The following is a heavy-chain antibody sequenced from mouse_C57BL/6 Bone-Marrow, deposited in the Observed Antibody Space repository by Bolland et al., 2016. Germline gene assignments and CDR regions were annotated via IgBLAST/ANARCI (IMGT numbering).Heavy chain of an antibody. V-gene: IGHV1-78*01. D-gene: IGHD3-2*02. CDR3: ARYKDSSVYWFAY. J-gene: IGHJ3*01. Sequence: KYNEKFKGKATLTADKSSSTAYMQLNSLTSEVSAVYFCARYKDSSVYWFAYWGQGTLV.